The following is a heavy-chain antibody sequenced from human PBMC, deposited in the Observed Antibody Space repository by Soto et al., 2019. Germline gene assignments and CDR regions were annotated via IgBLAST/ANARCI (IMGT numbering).Heavy chain of an antibody. J-gene: IGHJ4*02. V-gene: IGHV2-5*01. CDR3: AHIEEFYSYTKFDY. CDR2: IYWNDDK. D-gene: IGHD2-15*01. CDR1: GISLNTLGVG. Sequence: QITLRESGPTLVKPTQTLTLTCTLSGISLNTLGVGVGWVRQPPGKALEWLALIYWNDDKRYSGSLKSRLTITKDTSKNQVVLTMTRMDPLDTATSFCAHIEEFYSYTKFDYWGQGVLVTVSS.